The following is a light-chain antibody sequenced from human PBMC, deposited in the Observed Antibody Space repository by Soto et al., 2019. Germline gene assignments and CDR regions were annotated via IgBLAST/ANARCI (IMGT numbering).Light chain of an antibody. V-gene: IGKV1-9*01. J-gene: IGKJ4*01. CDR2: SAS. CDR1: QGMSTY. Sequence: DIQLTQSPSFLSASVGDTVTITCRASQGMSTYLAWYQQKPGKVPKLLIRSASTLQSGVPPRFSGGGSGTEFXLTISTLQPDDSGIYYCQQLNGYQLAFGGGTNVEIK. CDR3: QQLNGYQLA.